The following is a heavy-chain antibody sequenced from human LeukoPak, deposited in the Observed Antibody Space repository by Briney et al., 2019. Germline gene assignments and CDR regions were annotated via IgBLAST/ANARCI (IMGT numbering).Heavy chain of an antibody. CDR1: GFAFSDYS. CDR3: VRDLLGSGSTTAYLHH. D-gene: IGHD1-1*01. J-gene: IGHJ1*01. Sequence: GGSLRLSCTASGFAFSDYSMNWVRQAPGKGLEWVSSISRRSRHVYYAGPVKGRFTISRDNAWNSLYLQMNSLRAEDMAVYFCVRDLLGSGSTTAYLHHWGQGTLVTVSS. V-gene: IGHV3-21*01. CDR2: ISRRSRHV.